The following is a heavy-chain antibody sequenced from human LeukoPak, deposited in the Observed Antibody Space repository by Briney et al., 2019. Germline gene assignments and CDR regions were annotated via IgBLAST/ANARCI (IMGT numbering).Heavy chain of an antibody. D-gene: IGHD7-27*01. V-gene: IGHV3-7*01. CDR1: GLTFRSYS. CDR3: MCWGTDNH. Sequence: PGGSLRLSCTFSGLTFRSYSMKWGRQAPGKGLEWVANINPGGNEIRSVDSVKGRSIISRDNAKNSLDLQMSSLRVEDTAVYYCMCWGTDNHWGQGILVTVSS. J-gene: IGHJ4*02. CDR2: INPGGNEI.